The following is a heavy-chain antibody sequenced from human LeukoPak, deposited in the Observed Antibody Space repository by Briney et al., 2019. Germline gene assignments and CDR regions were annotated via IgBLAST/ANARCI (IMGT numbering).Heavy chain of an antibody. CDR2: INPNSGGT. V-gene: IGHV1-2*04. D-gene: IGHD2-15*01. J-gene: IGHJ6*02. Sequence: ASVKVSCKASGYTFTGYYMHWVRQAPGQGLEWMGWINPNSGGTNYAQKFQGWVTMTRDTSISTAYMELSRLRSDDTAVYYCARDHEYCSGGSCDIYYYYGMDVWGQGTTVTVSS. CDR3: ARDHEYCSGGSCDIYYYYGMDV. CDR1: GYTFTGYY.